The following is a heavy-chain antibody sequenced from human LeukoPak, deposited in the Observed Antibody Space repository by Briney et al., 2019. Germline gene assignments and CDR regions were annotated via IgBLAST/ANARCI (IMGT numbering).Heavy chain of an antibody. J-gene: IGHJ4*02. CDR2: LRGDGDT. CDR1: GFIFSNYA. V-gene: IGHV3-23*01. Sequence: GSLRLSCVASGFIFSNYAMSWVPQAPARGLEWVSSLRGDGDTFYADSVKGRFTLSRDDSRNTVYLQLSNLRVDDTAIYYCAKASWVSSADAVLWGQGTLVTVSS. D-gene: IGHD6-13*01. CDR3: AKASWVSSADAVL.